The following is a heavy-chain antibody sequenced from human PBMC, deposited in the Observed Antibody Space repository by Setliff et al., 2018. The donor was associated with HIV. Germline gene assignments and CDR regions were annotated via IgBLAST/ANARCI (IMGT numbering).Heavy chain of an antibody. CDR3: ARDPHYFDRSGYYSYFYFDY. V-gene: IGHV4-38-2*02. J-gene: IGHJ4*02. CDR1: GYSISSGYY. D-gene: IGHD3-22*01. CDR2: IYHGGST. Sequence: SETLSLTCAVSGYSISSGYYWGWIRQPPGKGLEWIGSIYHGGSTYYHPSLQSRVTISLDMSKNQFSLKVKSVTAADTAVYYCARDPHYFDRSGYYSYFYFDYWGQGRLVTVSS.